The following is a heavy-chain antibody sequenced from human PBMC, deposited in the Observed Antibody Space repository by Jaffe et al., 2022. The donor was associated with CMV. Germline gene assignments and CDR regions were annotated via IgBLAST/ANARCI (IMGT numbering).Heavy chain of an antibody. D-gene: IGHD4-17*01. Sequence: QVQLVQSGAEVKKPGSSVKVSCKASGGTFSSYAISWVRQAPGQGLEWMGGIIPIFGTANYAQKFQGRVTITADESTSTAYMELSSLRSEDTAVYYCARDTSPYGFDYYGMDVWGQGTTVTVSS. J-gene: IGHJ6*02. CDR2: IIPIFGTA. CDR3: ARDTSPYGFDYYGMDV. V-gene: IGHV1-69*01. CDR1: GGTFSSYA.